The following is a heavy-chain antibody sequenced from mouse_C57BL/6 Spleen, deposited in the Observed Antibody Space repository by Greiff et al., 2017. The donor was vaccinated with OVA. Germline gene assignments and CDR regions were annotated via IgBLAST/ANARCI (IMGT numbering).Heavy chain of an antibody. CDR3: ATTVVAMDARDH. D-gene: IGHD1-1*01. CDR2: INPSTGGT. J-gene: IGHJ4*01. V-gene: IGHV1-42*01. Sequence: EVQLQQSGPELVKPGASVKISCKASGYSFTGYYMNWVKQSPEKSLEWIGEINPSTGGTTYNQKFKAKATLTVDKSSSTAYMQLKSLTSEDSAVYYCATTVVAMDARDHWGQGTSVTVSS. CDR1: GYSFTGYY.